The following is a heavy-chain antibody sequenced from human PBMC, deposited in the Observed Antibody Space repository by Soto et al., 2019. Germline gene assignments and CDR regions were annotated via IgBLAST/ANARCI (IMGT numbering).Heavy chain of an antibody. CDR1: GFSLRTRGMC. J-gene: IGHJ3*02. V-gene: IGHV2-70*01. CDR2: IDWTDDK. D-gene: IGHD3-22*01. CDR3: ARMAGSDSSGYYYSPLNAFDI. Sequence: SGPTLVNTTQTLTLTCTFCGFSLRTRGMCVSWIRQPPGTALEWLAPIDWTDDKYYSTSLKTRLTISKDTSKHQVVLTRTNMDPVETAAYYCARMAGSDSSGYYYSPLNAFDISSQGTMVTVSS.